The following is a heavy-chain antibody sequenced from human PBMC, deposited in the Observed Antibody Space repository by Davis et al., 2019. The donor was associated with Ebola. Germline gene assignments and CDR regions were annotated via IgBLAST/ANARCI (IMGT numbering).Heavy chain of an antibody. J-gene: IGHJ5*02. CDR2: INTGNGNT. D-gene: IGHD3-3*01. Sequence: AASVKVSCKASGYSFTNYAIHWVRQAPGQRLEWMGWINTGNGNTEYSQKFQGRVTMTTDTSTTTAYMELRSLRSDDTAVYYCAFNRGYGVWFDPWGQGTQVTVSS. CDR1: GYSFTNYA. V-gene: IGHV1-3*04. CDR3: AFNRGYGVWFDP.